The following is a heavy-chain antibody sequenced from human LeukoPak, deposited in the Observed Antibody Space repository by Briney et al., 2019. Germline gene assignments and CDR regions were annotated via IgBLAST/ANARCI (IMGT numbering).Heavy chain of an antibody. CDR3: AKVLLPDDYYDSSGYYFYYFDY. V-gene: IGHV1-8*03. J-gene: IGHJ4*02. Sequence: ASVKVSCKASGYTFTSYDINWVRQATGQGLEWMGWMNPNSGNTGYAQKFQGRVTITRNTSISTAYMELSSLRAEDTAVYYCAKVLLPDDYYDSSGYYFYYFDYWGQGTLVTVSS. D-gene: IGHD3-22*01. CDR1: GYTFTSYD. CDR2: MNPNSGNT.